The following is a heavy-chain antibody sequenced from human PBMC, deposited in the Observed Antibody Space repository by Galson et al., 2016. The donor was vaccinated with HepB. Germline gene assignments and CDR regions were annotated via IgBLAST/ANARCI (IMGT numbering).Heavy chain of an antibody. Sequence: TLSLTCNISGTSVSRGKSYWNWIRQHPGKGLEWIGYISYSATTYYSPSLRSRISISVDTSEPQFSLRLKSVTAADTAVYYCARALYYYDRSVSAYYYYMDVWGKGTTVTVS. CDR3: ARALYYYDRSVSAYYYYMDV. D-gene: IGHD3-22*01. CDR2: ISYSATT. V-gene: IGHV4-31*03. CDR1: GTSVSRGKSY. J-gene: IGHJ6*03.